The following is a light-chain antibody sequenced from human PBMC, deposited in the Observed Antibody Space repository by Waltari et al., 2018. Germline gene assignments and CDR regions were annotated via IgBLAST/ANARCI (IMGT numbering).Light chain of an antibody. V-gene: IGLV1-51*01. CDR1: SSTLGNYY. CDR3: ATWDNSLSDVV. Sequence: QSVLTQPPSVSAAPGQKVTISRSGSSSTLGNYYVSWYHQLPGAAPKLLIYDNNKRPSGIPDRFSASKSGTSATLGITGLQIGDEADYYCATWDNSLSDVVFGGGTKLTVL. CDR2: DNN. J-gene: IGLJ2*01.